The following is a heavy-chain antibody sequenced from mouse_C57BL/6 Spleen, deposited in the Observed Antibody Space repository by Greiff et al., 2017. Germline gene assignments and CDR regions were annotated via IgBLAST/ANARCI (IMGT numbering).Heavy chain of an antibody. CDR2: IYPGDGDT. V-gene: IGHV1-82*01. J-gene: IGHJ4*01. Sequence: VQLQQSGPELVKPGASVKISCKASGYAFSSSWMNWVKQRPGKGLEWIGRIYPGDGDTNYNGKFKGKATLTAYKSSSTAYMQLSSLTSEDSAVYFCARGGGYSDAMDYWGQGTSVTVSS. D-gene: IGHD2-3*01. CDR3: ARGGGYSDAMDY. CDR1: GYAFSSSW.